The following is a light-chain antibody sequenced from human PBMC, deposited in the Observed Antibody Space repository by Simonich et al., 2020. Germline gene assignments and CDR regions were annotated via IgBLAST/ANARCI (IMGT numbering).Light chain of an antibody. V-gene: IGKV1-33*01. J-gene: IGKJ5*01. Sequence: DIQMTQSPSSLSASVGDRVTIPCQASQVISNYLTWYQQKPGKAPKLLIYDASNLETGVPSRFSGSGSGTDFTFTISSLQPEDIATYYCQQFNSYPITFGQGTRLEIK. CDR2: DAS. CDR3: QQFNSYPIT. CDR1: QVISNY.